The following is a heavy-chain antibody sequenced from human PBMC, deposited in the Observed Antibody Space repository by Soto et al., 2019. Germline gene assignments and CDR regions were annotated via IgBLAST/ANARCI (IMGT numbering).Heavy chain of an antibody. Sequence: QVQLQESGPGLVKPSQTLSLTCTVSGGSISSGAYFWSWIRQHPGRGLELIGYIYYSGSTYYNPSLKSRVTLSVDTSKNQFSLKRSAVTAADTAVYYCARDPRSAYYHYHWGQGTLVTVSS. CDR3: ARDPRSAYYHYH. CDR2: IYYSGST. D-gene: IGHD3-3*01. J-gene: IGHJ5*02. CDR1: GGSISSGAYF. V-gene: IGHV4-31*03.